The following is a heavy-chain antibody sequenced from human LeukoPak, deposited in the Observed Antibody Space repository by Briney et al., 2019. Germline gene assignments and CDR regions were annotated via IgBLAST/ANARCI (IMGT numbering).Heavy chain of an antibody. CDR2: IIPIFGTA. Sequence: ASVKVSCKASGGTFSSYAISWVRQAPGQGLEWMGGIIPIFGTANYAQKFQGRVTITADESTSTAYMELSSLRSEDTAVYYCARVFWDSSGYYYYYFDYWGQGTLVTVSS. D-gene: IGHD3-22*01. CDR3: ARVFWDSSGYYYYYFDY. CDR1: GGTFSSYA. V-gene: IGHV1-69*13. J-gene: IGHJ4*02.